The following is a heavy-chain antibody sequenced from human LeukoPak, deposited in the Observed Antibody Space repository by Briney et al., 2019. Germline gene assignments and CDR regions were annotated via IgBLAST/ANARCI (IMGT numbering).Heavy chain of an antibody. CDR3: ARRGYGDYESGYFDY. J-gene: IGHJ4*02. V-gene: IGHV3-21*01. Sequence: PGGSLRLSCAASGFTFSSYTMNWVRQAPGKGLEWVSSITSSRSYIYYADSVKGRFTISRDNAKNSLYLQMKSLRAEDTAVYYCARRGYGDYESGYFDYWGQGTLVTVSS. CDR2: ITSSRSYI. CDR1: GFTFSSYT. D-gene: IGHD4-17*01.